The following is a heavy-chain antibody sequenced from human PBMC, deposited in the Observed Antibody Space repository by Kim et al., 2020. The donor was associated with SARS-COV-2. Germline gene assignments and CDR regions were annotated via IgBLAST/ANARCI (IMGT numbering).Heavy chain of an antibody. Sequence: GGSLRLSCAASGFTFVNYAMTWVRQAPGKGLEWVSGLSGSGGSTYYADSVKGRFTISRDNSKNTLNLQMNSLTADDTAVYYCAKCANRFWSGPLGNWFDPWGQGTLVTVSS. CDR2: LSGSGGST. J-gene: IGHJ5*02. CDR1: GFTFVNYA. CDR3: AKCANRFWSGPLGNWFDP. D-gene: IGHD3-3*01. V-gene: IGHV3-23*01.